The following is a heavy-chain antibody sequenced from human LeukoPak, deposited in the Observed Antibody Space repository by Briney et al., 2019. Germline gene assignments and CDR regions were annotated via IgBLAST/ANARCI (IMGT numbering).Heavy chain of an antibody. CDR1: GGSIGSGGYS. CDR2: IYHSGST. J-gene: IGHJ4*02. Sequence: SETLSLACAVSGGSIGSGGYSWSWIRQPPGKGLEWIGYIYHSGSTYCNPSLKSRVTISVDTSKNQFSLKLSSVTAADTAVYYCARVENYFDYWGQGTLVTVSS. CDR3: ARVENYFDY. V-gene: IGHV4-30-2*01.